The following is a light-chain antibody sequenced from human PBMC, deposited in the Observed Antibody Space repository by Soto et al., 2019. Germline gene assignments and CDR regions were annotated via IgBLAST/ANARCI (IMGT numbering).Light chain of an antibody. CDR2: GNN. J-gene: IGLJ1*01. CDR1: SSNIGAGYD. V-gene: IGLV1-40*01. Sequence: QSVLTQPPSVSGAPGQRVTISCTGSSSNIGAGYDVHWYQQLPGTAPKLLIYGNNQRPSGVPDRFSGSKSGTSASLAITGLQSEDEADYYCQAYDSSLSGYVFGTGTKLTVL. CDR3: QAYDSSLSGYV.